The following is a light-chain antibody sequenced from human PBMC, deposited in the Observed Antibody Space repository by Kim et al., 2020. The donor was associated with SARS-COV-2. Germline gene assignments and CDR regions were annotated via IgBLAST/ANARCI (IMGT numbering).Light chain of an antibody. V-gene: IGKV1-5*01. CDR2: DVS. CDR3: QQYNSYST. Sequence: DIQMTQSPSTLSASVGDRVTITCRASQRISTWLAWYQQKPGKAPKLLIYDVSTLENGVPPRFSGSGSGTEFTLTISSLQPDDFATYFCQQYNSYSTFGQGTKVGIK. CDR1: QRISTW. J-gene: IGKJ1*01.